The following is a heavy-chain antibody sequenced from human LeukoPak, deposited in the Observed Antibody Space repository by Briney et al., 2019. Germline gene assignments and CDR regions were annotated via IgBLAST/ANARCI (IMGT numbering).Heavy chain of an antibody. CDR2: INSDGSST. CDR1: GFTLSSYW. CDR3: ARTRGSKWGLDN. D-gene: IGHD3-16*01. V-gene: IGHV3-74*01. Sequence: GASLRLSCAASGFTLSSYWMHWFRQVPGKGLVWVSRINSDGSSTSYADSVKGRFTISRDNAKNTLYLQMNSLRAEDTSVYFCARTRGSKWGLDNWGEGTLVSVSS. J-gene: IGHJ4*02.